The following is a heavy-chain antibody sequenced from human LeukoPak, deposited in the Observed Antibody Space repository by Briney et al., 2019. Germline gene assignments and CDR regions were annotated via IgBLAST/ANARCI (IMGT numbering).Heavy chain of an antibody. CDR3: AREGATVTTGVIWFDP. J-gene: IGHJ5*02. D-gene: IGHD4-17*01. CDR2: INPNSGGT. CDR1: GYTFTGYY. V-gene: IGHV1-2*06. Sequence: ASVKVSCKASGYTFTGYYMHWVRQAPGQGLEWMARINPNSGGTNYAQKFQGRVTMTRDTSISTAYMELSRLRSDDTAVYYCAREGATVTTGVIWFDPWGQGTLVTVSS.